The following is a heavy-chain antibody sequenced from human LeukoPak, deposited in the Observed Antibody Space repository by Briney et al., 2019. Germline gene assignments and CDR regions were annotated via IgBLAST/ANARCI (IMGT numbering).Heavy chain of an antibody. CDR3: AKGAYCSSTSCYQYYYYGMDV. CDR2: ISGSGGST. CDR1: GFTFSSYA. D-gene: IGHD2-2*01. J-gene: IGHJ6*02. Sequence: GGSLRLSCAASGFTFSSYAMSWVRQAPGKGLEWVSAISGSGGSTYYADSVKGRFTISGDNSKNTLYLQMNSLRAEDTAVYYCAKGAYCSSTSCYQYYYYGMDVWGQGTTVTVSS. V-gene: IGHV3-23*01.